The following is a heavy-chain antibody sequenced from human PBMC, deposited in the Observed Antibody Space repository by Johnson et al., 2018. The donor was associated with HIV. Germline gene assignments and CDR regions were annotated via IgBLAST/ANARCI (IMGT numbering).Heavy chain of an antibody. CDR3: AKGQVVVAATSAFDI. CDR1: GFTFRDYG. J-gene: IGHJ3*02. D-gene: IGHD2-15*01. CDR2: IWFDGITK. Sequence: QVQLVESGGDVVQPGRSLRLSCEASGFTFRDYGMHWVRQAPGKGLEWVAVIWFDGITKYYSDSVKGRFTISRDLSKNTLFLQMNSLRGEDTAVYYCAKGQVVVAATSAFDIWGQGTMVTVSS. V-gene: IGHV3-33*06.